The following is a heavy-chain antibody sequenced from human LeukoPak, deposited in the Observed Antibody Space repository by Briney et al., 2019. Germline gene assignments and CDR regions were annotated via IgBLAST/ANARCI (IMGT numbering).Heavy chain of an antibody. CDR3: ARATSDCPFDY. Sequence: GGSLRLSCAGSGFTFSSYEMNWVRQAPGKGLEWLSYISTNGNTIYYADSVKGRFTISRDNAKNSLYLQMNSLRAEDTAVYYCARATSDCPFDYWGQGTLVTVSS. V-gene: IGHV3-48*03. CDR1: GFTFSSYE. D-gene: IGHD2-21*02. J-gene: IGHJ4*02. CDR2: ISTNGNTI.